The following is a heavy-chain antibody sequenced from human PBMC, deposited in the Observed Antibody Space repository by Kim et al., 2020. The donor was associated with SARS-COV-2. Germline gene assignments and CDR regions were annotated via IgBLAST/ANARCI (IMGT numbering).Heavy chain of an antibody. D-gene: IGHD5-18*01. Sequence: SETLSLTCSVSGGSVSSFSYFWGWIRQPPGKPLEWIATVHKDGGTFYNPFLKSRVSISADTSQNQFSLTLTSVTAADTAVYYCARRDTFTFDYWGQGIPVTVSS. CDR1: GGSVSSFSYF. CDR2: VHKDGGT. CDR3: ARRDTFTFDY. J-gene: IGHJ4*02. V-gene: IGHV4-39*01.